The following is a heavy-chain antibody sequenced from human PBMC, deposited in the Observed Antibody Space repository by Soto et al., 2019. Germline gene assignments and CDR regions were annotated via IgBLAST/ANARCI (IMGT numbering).Heavy chain of an antibody. CDR3: ARGRRFDAFDI. J-gene: IGHJ3*02. V-gene: IGHV3-48*01. CDR1: GFTFSSYS. Sequence: GGSLRLSCAASGFTFSSYSMNRVRQAPGKGLEWVSYISSSSSTIYYADSVKGRFTISRDNAKNSLYLQMNSLRAEDTAVYYCARGRRFDAFDIWGQGTMVTVSS. CDR2: ISSSSSTI.